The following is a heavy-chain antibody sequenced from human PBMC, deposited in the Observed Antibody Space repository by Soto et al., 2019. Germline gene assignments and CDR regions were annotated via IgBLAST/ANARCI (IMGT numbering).Heavy chain of an antibody. J-gene: IGHJ3*02. CDR1: GYTFTGYY. CDR3: ARGLGVAGSVANDPLNI. D-gene: IGHD6-19*01. Sequence: ASVKVSCKASGYTFTGYYMHWMRQAPGQGLEWMGWINPNSGGTNYAQKFQGRVTMTRDTSLSTAYLELSRLTSDDTAVYYCARGLGVAGSVANDPLNIWGQGTMVTVSS. CDR2: INPNSGGT. V-gene: IGHV1-2*02.